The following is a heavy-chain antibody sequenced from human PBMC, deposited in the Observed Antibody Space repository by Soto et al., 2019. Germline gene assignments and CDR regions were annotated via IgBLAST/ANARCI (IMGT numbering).Heavy chain of an antibody. D-gene: IGHD3-22*01. CDR3: ARAPYYYDSSGYYGAFDI. Sequence: GGSLRLSCAASGFTFSSYAMHRVRQAPGKGLEYVSAISSNGGSTYYANSVKGRFNISRDNSKNTLYLQMGSLRAEDMAVYYCARAPYYYDSSGYYGAFDIWGQGTMVTVAS. J-gene: IGHJ3*02. V-gene: IGHV3-64*01. CDR2: ISSNGGST. CDR1: GFTFSSYA.